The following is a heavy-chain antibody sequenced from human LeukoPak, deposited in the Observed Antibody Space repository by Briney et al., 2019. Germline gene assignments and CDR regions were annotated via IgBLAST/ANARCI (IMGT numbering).Heavy chain of an antibody. J-gene: IGHJ4*02. CDR1: GSTFDDYA. CDR3: AKVLLRYFDWSPFDY. CDR2: ISWDGGST. V-gene: IGHV3-43D*04. D-gene: IGHD3-9*01. Sequence: GGSLRLSCAASGSTFDDYAMHWVRQAPGKGLEWVSLISWDGGSTYYADSVKGRFTISRDNSKNSLYLQMNSLRAEDTALYYCAKVLLRYFDWSPFDYWGQGTLVTVSS.